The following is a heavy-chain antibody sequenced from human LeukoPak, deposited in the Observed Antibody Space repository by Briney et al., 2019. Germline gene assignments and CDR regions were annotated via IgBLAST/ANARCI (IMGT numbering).Heavy chain of an antibody. V-gene: IGHV5-51*01. CDR1: GYTFTSCW. CDR3: ARHKPEHGSGGYDWGAFDI. CDR2: IYPDDSDI. D-gene: IGHD5-12*01. J-gene: IGHJ3*02. Sequence: GESLKISCKGSGYTFTSCWVGWVRRMPGKGLEWMGIIYPDDSDIRFSPSFQGQVTISADKSISTAYLQWSSLKASDTAMYYCARHKPEHGSGGYDWGAFDIWGQGTMVTVSS.